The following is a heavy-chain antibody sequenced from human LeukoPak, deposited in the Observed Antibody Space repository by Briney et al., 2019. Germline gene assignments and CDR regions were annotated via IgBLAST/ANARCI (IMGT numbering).Heavy chain of an antibody. V-gene: IGHV3-48*04. CDR2: ISSSSSTI. CDR1: GFTFSSYS. J-gene: IGHJ4*02. D-gene: IGHD3-22*01. CDR3: ARVWSSGYTKDY. Sequence: GGSLRLSCAASGFTFSSYSVDWVRQAPGKGLEWLSYISSSSSTIYYADSVKGRFTISRDNAKNSVYLQMNSLRAQDTAVYYCARVWSSGYTKDYWGQGTLVTVSS.